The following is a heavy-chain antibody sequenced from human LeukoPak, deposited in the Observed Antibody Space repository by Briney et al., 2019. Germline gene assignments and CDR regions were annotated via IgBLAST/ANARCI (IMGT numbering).Heavy chain of an antibody. Sequence: GGSLRLSCAASGFTFSNAWMSWVRQAPGKGLEWVGRIKSKTDGGTTDYAAPVKGRFTISRDDSKNTLYLQMNCLKTEDTAVYYCTTVSSEVRDFDYWGQGTLVTVSS. J-gene: IGHJ4*02. CDR2: IKSKTDGGTT. V-gene: IGHV3-15*01. CDR3: TTVSSEVRDFDY. CDR1: GFTFSNAW.